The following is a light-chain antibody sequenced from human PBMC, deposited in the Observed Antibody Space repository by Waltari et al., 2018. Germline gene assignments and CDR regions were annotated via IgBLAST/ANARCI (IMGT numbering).Light chain of an antibody. CDR2: GAA. CDR1: QTNREY. V-gene: IGKV1-39*01. CDR3: QQSYT. Sequence: NQSPSSLSASVGERFNIPCRASQTNREYLNWYQQKPGKAPKLLIYGAASLQSGVPSRFSGSGSVTDFTFSITSLQPEDSATYYCQQSYTFGGGTKVEIK. J-gene: IGKJ4*01.